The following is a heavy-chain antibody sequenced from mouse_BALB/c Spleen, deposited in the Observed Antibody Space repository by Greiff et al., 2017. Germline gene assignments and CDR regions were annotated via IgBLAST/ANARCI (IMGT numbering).Heavy chain of an antibody. Sequence: LQQPGAELVKPGASVKMSCKASGYTFTSYNMHWVKQTPGQGLEWIGAIYPGNGDTSYNQKFKGKATLTADKSSSTAYMQLSSLTSEDSAVYYCARTYDYGFAYWGQGTLVTVSA. J-gene: IGHJ3*01. V-gene: IGHV1-12*01. CDR1: GYTFTSYN. CDR3: ARTYDYGFAY. CDR2: IYPGNGDT. D-gene: IGHD2-4*01.